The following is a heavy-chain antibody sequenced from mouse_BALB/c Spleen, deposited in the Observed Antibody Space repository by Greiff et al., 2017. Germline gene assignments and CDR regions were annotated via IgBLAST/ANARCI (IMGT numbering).Heavy chain of an antibody. J-gene: IGHJ4*01. Sequence: QVHVKQSGAELVKPGASVKLSCKASGYTFTSYWMHWVKQRPGQGLEWIGEINPSNGRTNYNEKFKSKATLTVDKSSSTAYMQLSSLTSEDSAVYYCARRYGNYAMDYWGQGTSVTVSS. D-gene: IGHD2-10*02. CDR1: GYTFTSYW. CDR2: INPSNGRT. CDR3: ARRYGNYAMDY. V-gene: IGHV1S81*02.